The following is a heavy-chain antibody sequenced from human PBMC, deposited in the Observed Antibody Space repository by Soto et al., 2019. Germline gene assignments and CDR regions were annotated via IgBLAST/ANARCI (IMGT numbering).Heavy chain of an antibody. CDR2: INYGGRT. CDR3: ARDSPPFYDNLWASYRSDGFDI. Sequence: SETLSLTCTVSGGSTSSYYWSWIRQPPGKGLEWMGYINYGGRTNYNPSLKSRVTISVDTSKTQFSLKLSSVTAADTAMYYCARDSPPFYDNLWASYRSDGFDIWGQGTMVTVSS. CDR1: GGSTSSYY. D-gene: IGHD3-16*02. V-gene: IGHV4-59*01. J-gene: IGHJ3*02.